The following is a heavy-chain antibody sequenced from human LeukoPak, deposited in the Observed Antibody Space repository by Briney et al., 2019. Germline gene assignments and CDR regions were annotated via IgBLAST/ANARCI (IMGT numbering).Heavy chain of an antibody. Sequence: SETLSLTCAVYGGSFSGYYWSWIRQPPGKGLEWIGEINHSGSTNYNPSLKSRVTVSVDTSENQFSLKLSSVTAADTAVYYCAGLNYCSSTSCYVGWFDPWGQGTLVTVSS. D-gene: IGHD2-2*01. CDR2: INHSGST. J-gene: IGHJ5*02. CDR3: AGLNYCSSTSCYVGWFDP. CDR1: GGSFSGYY. V-gene: IGHV4-34*01.